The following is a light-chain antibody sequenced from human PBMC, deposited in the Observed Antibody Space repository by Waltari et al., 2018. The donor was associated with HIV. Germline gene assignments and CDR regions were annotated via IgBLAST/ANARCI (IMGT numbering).Light chain of an antibody. V-gene: IGKV4-1*01. Sequence: DVVMTQSPDSLTVSVGQMATLNCKSSQSLLYGSNNKNYLAWDQQRPGHRPKLLIYWASTRQSGVPDRFSGSGSGTDFSLTISSLQAEDVAVYYCQQYYLVPYTFGQGTKLEIK. CDR2: WAS. J-gene: IGKJ2*01. CDR3: QQYYLVPYT. CDR1: QSLLYGSNNKNY.